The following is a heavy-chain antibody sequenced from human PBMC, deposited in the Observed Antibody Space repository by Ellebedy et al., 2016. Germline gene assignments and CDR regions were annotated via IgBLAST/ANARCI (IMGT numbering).Heavy chain of an antibody. D-gene: IGHD2-21*01. Sequence: ASVKVSCXSSGYTFTDYYIHWVRQAPGQGLEWMGWINPNTGATMQPQKVQGRITMTRDKSRRIVYMEMSSLKSDDTAVYYCARESQGSIRIPSYMDVWGKGTTVTVSS. CDR3: ARESQGSIRIPSYMDV. J-gene: IGHJ6*04. V-gene: IGHV1-2*02. CDR1: GYTFTDYY. CDR2: INPNTGAT.